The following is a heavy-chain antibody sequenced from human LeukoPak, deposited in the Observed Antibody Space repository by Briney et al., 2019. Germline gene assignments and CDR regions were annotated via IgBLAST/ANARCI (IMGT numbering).Heavy chain of an antibody. Sequence: GGSLRLSCAASGFTFSSYAMHWVRQAPGKSLEWVAVISYDGSNKYYADSVRGRFTFSRDTSKNTLYLQMNSLRTEDTAMYYCARARHSYDLYYFGYWGQGTLVTVSS. CDR1: GFTFSSYA. CDR3: ARARHSYDLYYFGY. V-gene: IGHV3-30-3*01. J-gene: IGHJ4*02. D-gene: IGHD5-18*01. CDR2: ISYDGSNK.